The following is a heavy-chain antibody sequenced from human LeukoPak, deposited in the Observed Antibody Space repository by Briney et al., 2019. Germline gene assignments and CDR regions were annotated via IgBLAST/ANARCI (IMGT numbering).Heavy chain of an antibody. Sequence: PGGSLRLSCAASGFTFSNYAMNWVRQAPGKGLEWVSAISGSSDSTYYADSVKGRFTISRDNSKTSLYLQMDSLRAEDTAIYYCARNYYDTGSYVDYWGQGTLVTVSS. D-gene: IGHD3-10*01. CDR2: ISGSSDST. J-gene: IGHJ4*02. CDR3: ARNYYDTGSYVDY. V-gene: IGHV3-23*01. CDR1: GFTFSNYA.